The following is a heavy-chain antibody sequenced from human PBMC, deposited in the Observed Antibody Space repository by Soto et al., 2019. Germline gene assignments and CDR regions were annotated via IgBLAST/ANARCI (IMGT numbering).Heavy chain of an antibody. Sequence: EVQLVVSGGGLVQPGGSLRLSCAASGFTFSAYWMHWVRQAPGKGLVWVGRISTDGTTITYADFVKGRFTISRDNARNTLYLQMTSLTGEDTAVYSCARAVTAPGYWGQGTLVTVST. CDR1: GFTFSAYW. V-gene: IGHV3-74*01. D-gene: IGHD2-21*02. CDR3: ARAVTAPGY. J-gene: IGHJ4*02. CDR2: ISTDGTTI.